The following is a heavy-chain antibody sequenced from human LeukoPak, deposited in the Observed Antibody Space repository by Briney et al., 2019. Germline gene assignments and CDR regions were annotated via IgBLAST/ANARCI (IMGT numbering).Heavy chain of an antibody. Sequence: PGGSLRLSCAASGFTFTSHVMSWVRQAPGKRLEWVSVVSGSGDVAFYADSVKGRFTLSRDNSKNTLSLQMNSLRTEDTAIYYCARDLQFMDVWGKGTTVTVSS. CDR2: VSGSGDVA. D-gene: IGHD5-24*01. V-gene: IGHV3-23*01. J-gene: IGHJ6*03. CDR3: ARDLQFMDV. CDR1: GFTFTSHV.